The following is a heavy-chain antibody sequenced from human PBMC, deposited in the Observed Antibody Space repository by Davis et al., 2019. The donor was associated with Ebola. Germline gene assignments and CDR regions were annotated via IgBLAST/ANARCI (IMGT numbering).Heavy chain of an antibody. D-gene: IGHD3-3*01. Sequence: PSETLSLTCAVSGDSISSNNWWTWVRQSPRKGLNWLGEIDHSGSTNYNPSVNSRLTMSVDKSNNQFSLKLTSVTAADTAVYYCARASWSGYGYDAFDIWGQGTMVTVSS. CDR2: IDHSGST. CDR1: GDSISSNNW. CDR3: ARASWSGYGYDAFDI. V-gene: IGHV4-4*02. J-gene: IGHJ3*02.